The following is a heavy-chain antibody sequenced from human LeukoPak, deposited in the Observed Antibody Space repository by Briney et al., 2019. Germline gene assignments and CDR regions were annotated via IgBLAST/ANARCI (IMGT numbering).Heavy chain of an antibody. J-gene: IGHJ4*02. V-gene: IGHV3-64D*08. CDR1: GFTFSSYA. Sequence: PGGSLILSCSASGFTFSSYAMHWVRQAPGKGLQYVSGISTNGGRTYYAESVKGRFTISRDNSKNTLYLQMSSLRAEDTAVYFCPLPTLGYWGQGALVTVSS. CDR3: PLPTLGY. D-gene: IGHD2-21*01. CDR2: ISTNGGRT.